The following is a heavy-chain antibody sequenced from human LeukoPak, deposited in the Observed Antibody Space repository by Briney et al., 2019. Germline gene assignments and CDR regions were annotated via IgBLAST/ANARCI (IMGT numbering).Heavy chain of an antibody. J-gene: IGHJ4*02. V-gene: IGHV3-30*02. CDR1: GFTFSSHG. Sequence: GGSLRLSCAASGFTFSSHGMHWVRQAPGKGLEWVAFIRYDESDENYADSVKGRFTISRDNAKNSLYLQMNSLRAEDTALYYCAKDLYGSGSYCYFDYWGQGTLVTVSS. D-gene: IGHD3-10*01. CDR2: IRYDESDE. CDR3: AKDLYGSGSYCYFDY.